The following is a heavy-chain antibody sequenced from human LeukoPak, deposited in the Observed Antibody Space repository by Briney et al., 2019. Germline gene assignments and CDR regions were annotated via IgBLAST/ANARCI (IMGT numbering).Heavy chain of an antibody. CDR1: GFTFSSYG. D-gene: IGHD1-7*01. V-gene: IGHV3-30*03. J-gene: IGHJ4*02. Sequence: GGSLRLSCAASGFTFSSYGMHWVRQAPGKGLEWVAVISYDGSNKYYADSVKGRFTISRDNSKNTLYLQMNSLRAEDTAVYYCAREGLNYVSDYWGQGTLVTVSS. CDR3: AREGLNYVSDY. CDR2: ISYDGSNK.